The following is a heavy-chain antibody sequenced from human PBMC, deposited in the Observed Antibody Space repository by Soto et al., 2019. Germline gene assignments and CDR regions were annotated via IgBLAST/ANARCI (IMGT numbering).Heavy chain of an antibody. CDR3: ARHGKFSAMTNFFDS. CDR1: GYSFTSYW. D-gene: IGHD1-1*01. J-gene: IGHJ4*02. Sequence: AGESLKISCKGFGYSFTSYWIGWVRQMPGKGLEWMGIIYPGDSDTRHSPSFQGQVTISADRSISTAYLQWSSLSASDTAMYYCARHGKFSAMTNFFDSWGQGTPVTVSS. CDR2: IYPGDSDT. V-gene: IGHV5-51*01.